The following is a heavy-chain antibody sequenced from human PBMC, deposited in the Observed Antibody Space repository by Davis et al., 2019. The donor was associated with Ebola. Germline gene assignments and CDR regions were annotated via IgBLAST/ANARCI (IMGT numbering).Heavy chain of an antibody. V-gene: IGHV4-34*01. Sequence: MPSETLSLTCAFYGGSFTYYYWSWIRQPPGKGLEWVGEFNHNGNTNYNPSLKSRVIISVDTSKNQFSLKLSSVTAADTAVYYCARDSRWLVPGTYYYYGMDVWGQGTTVTVSS. CDR1: GGSFTYYY. CDR2: FNHNGNT. D-gene: IGHD6-19*01. CDR3: ARDSRWLVPGTYYYYGMDV. J-gene: IGHJ6*02.